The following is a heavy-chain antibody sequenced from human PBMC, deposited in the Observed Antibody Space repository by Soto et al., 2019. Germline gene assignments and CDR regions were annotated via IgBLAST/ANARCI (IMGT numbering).Heavy chain of an antibody. Sequence: QITLKESGPSLVKPTQTLTLTCTFSGFSLSTAGVGVVWIRQPPRKALEWVALIYWDDDKHYSPSLRNRLTISKDTAKNQVVLTLTNVDPLDTATYFCAHVGGLEQWLDRLDHWGQGALVTFSS. J-gene: IGHJ4*02. CDR1: GFSLSTAGVG. CDR2: IYWDDDK. CDR3: AHVGGLEQWLDRLDH. D-gene: IGHD6-19*01. V-gene: IGHV2-5*02.